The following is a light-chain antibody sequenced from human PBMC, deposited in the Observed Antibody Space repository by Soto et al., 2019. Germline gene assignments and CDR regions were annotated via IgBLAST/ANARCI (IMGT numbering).Light chain of an antibody. J-gene: IGKJ5*01. V-gene: IGKV3-11*01. CDR3: QQRSKWPPIT. Sequence: EIVLTQSPATLSLSPGERATLSCRASQSVSSYLAWYQQKPGQAPRLLIYDASNRATGIPARFRGSGSGTDFTLTISSLEPEDFAVYYCQQRSKWPPITFGQGTRLEIK. CDR1: QSVSSY. CDR2: DAS.